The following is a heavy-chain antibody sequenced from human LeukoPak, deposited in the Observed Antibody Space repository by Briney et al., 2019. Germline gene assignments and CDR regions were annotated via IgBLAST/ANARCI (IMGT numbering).Heavy chain of an antibody. CDR1: GFTFSSYS. CDR2: ISSSSSYI. Sequence: TGGSLRLSCAASGFTFSSYSMNWVRQAPGKGLEWVSSISSSSSYIYYADSVKGRFTISRDNAKNSLYLQMNSLRAEDTAVYYCARDSAYSSGFDPWGPGTLVTVSS. V-gene: IGHV3-21*01. CDR3: ARDSAYSSGFDP. D-gene: IGHD6-25*01. J-gene: IGHJ5*02.